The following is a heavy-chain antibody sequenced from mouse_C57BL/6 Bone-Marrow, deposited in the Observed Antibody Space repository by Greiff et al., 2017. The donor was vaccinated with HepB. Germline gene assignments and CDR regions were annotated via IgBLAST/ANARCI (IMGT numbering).Heavy chain of an antibody. Sequence: QVQLKQSGAELVKPGASVKISCKASGYAFSSYWMNWVKQRPGKGLEWIGQIYPGDGDTNYNGKFKGKATLTADKSSSTAYMQLSSLTSEDSAVYFCARSGLYNPTGYYYAMDYWGQGTSVTVSS. J-gene: IGHJ4*01. CDR3: ARSGLYNPTGYYYAMDY. V-gene: IGHV1-80*01. CDR2: IYPGDGDT. D-gene: IGHD1-1*01. CDR1: GYAFSSYW.